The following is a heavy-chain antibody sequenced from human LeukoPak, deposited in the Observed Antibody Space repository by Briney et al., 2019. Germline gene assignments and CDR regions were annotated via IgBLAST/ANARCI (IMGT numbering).Heavy chain of an antibody. CDR1: GFTFSSYA. J-gene: IGHJ3*02. V-gene: IGHV3-23*01. D-gene: IGHD3-22*01. CDR3: ARGGDSYYDSSGYADAFDI. Sequence: GGSLRLSCAASGFTFSSYAMSWVRQAPGKGLEWVSAISGSGGSTYYADSVKGRFTISRDNSKNTLYLQMNSLRAEDTAVYYCARGGDSYYDSSGYADAFDIWGQGTMVTVSS. CDR2: ISGSGGST.